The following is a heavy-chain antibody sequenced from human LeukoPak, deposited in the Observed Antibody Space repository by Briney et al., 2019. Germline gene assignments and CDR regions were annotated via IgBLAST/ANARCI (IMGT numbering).Heavy chain of an antibody. J-gene: IGHJ6*02. CDR2: ISSTSSHI. Sequence: SGGSLRLSCAASGFTFSTYDMIWVRQAPGKGLEWVSSISSTSSHIYYADSMKGRFTISRDNAKNSLYLQMNSLRAEDTAVYYCARDEDGVSSSYYYYGMDVWGQGTTVTVSS. D-gene: IGHD2-8*01. V-gene: IGHV3-21*01. CDR1: GFTFSTYD. CDR3: ARDEDGVSSSYYYYGMDV.